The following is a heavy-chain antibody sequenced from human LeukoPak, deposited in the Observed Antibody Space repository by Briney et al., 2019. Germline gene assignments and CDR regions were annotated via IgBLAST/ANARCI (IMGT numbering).Heavy chain of an antibody. Sequence: SETLSLTCSVSGASITSYFWSWIRQPPGKGLEWIGYIYYSESTNYNPSLKSRVTISLHPSKNQFSLRLSSVTAADTAVYYCASHMRYNSGWNYFDSWGQGTLVTVSS. CDR3: ASHMRYNSGWNYFDS. CDR1: GASITSYF. V-gene: IGHV4-59*01. D-gene: IGHD6-19*01. J-gene: IGHJ4*02. CDR2: IYYSEST.